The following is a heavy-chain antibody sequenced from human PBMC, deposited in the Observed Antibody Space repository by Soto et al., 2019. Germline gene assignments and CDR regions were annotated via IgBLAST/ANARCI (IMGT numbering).Heavy chain of an antibody. CDR1: GFTFSSYG. V-gene: IGHV3-33*01. Sequence: GGSLRLSCAASGFTFSSYGMHWVRQAPGKGLEWVAVIWYDGSNKYYADSVKGRFTISRDNSKNTLYLQMNSLRAEDTAVYYCARDRGINDYGDYCFDYWGQGTLVTVSS. D-gene: IGHD4-17*01. J-gene: IGHJ4*02. CDR3: ARDRGINDYGDYCFDY. CDR2: IWYDGSNK.